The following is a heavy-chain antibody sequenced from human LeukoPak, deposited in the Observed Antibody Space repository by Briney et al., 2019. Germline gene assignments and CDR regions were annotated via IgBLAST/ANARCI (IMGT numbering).Heavy chain of an antibody. V-gene: IGHV3-23*01. J-gene: IGHJ6*04. CDR3: AKEDLYYGMDV. CDR2: ISDSGGST. Sequence: GGSLRLSCAASGFTFSGYAMSWVRQAPGKGLEWVSAISDSGGSTYYPDSVKGRFTISRDNSRNTLYLQSSSLRAEDTAVYYCAKEDLYYGMDVWGKGTTVTVSS. CDR1: GFTFSGYA.